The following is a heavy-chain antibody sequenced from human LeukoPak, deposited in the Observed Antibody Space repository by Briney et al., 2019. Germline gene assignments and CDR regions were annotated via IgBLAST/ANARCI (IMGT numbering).Heavy chain of an antibody. Sequence: ASETLSLTCAVSGGSISSYYWSWIRQPPGKGLEWIAYISDIGSINYNPSLKSRVTISLDTSKNQFSLKLSSVTAADTAVYYCAGHHPRNTVDFWGQGTLVTVSS. CDR1: GGSISSYY. D-gene: IGHD2/OR15-2a*01. CDR3: AGHHPRNTVDF. J-gene: IGHJ4*02. CDR2: ISDIGSI. V-gene: IGHV4-59*08.